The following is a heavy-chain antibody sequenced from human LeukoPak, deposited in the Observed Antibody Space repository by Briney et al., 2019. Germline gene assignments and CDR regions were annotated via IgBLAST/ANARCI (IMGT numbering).Heavy chain of an antibody. Sequence: GGSLRLSCAASGFTVSDNYMTWVRQAPGKGLEWVSVIYSGGSTYYADSVKGRFTISRDNSKNTLYLQMNSLRAEDTAVYYCASKGLQGSGTLDYWGQGTLVTVSS. CDR3: ASKGLQGSGTLDY. CDR2: IYSGGST. CDR1: GFTVSDNY. V-gene: IGHV3-53*01. D-gene: IGHD3-10*01. J-gene: IGHJ4*02.